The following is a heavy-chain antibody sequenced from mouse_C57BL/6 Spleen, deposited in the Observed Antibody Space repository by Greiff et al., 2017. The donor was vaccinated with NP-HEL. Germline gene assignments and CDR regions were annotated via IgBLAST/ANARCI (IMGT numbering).Heavy chain of an antibody. CDR3: ALLLFDY. CDR1: GYTFTSYW. J-gene: IGHJ2*01. Sequence: QVQLQQPGAELVKPGASVKLSCKASGYTFTSYWMQWVKQRPGQGLEWIGEIDPSDSYTNYTQKFKGKATLTVDTSSSTAYMQLSSLTSEDSAVYYCALLLFDYWGQGTTLTVSS. D-gene: IGHD2-10*01. V-gene: IGHV1-50*01. CDR2: IDPSDSYT.